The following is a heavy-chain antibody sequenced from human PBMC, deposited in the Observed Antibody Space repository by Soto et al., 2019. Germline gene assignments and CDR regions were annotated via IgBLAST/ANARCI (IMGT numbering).Heavy chain of an antibody. J-gene: IGHJ4*02. CDR2: TIGSGTST. CDR3: AKPDS. V-gene: IGHV3-23*01. Sequence: EVQLLESGGGLVQPGGSLRLSCAASGFTFSTYVMSWVRQAPGKGLEWVSTTIGSGTSTYYADSVKGRFTISRDNSRNTLYLQLNSLRAEDTAVYYCAKPDSWGQGTLVTVSS. CDR1: GFTFSTYV.